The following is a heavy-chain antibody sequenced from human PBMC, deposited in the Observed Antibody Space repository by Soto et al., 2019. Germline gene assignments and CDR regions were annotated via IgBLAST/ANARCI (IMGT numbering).Heavy chain of an antibody. CDR3: ARLQDY. CDR1: GGFLSSGRYS. V-gene: IGHV4-30-2*01. Sequence: PSETLALPCAVSGGFLSSGRYSLSWIRQPPGKGLEWIGYMYHSGSTYYNPSLKSRVTISIDRSKNQFSLKLSSVTAADTGEYYCARLQDYWGQGILVTVSS. D-gene: IGHD1-1*01. J-gene: IGHJ4*02. CDR2: MYHSGST.